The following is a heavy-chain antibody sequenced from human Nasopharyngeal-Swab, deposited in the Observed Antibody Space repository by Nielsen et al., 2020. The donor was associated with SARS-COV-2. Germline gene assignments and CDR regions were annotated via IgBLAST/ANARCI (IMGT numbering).Heavy chain of an antibody. J-gene: IGHJ4*02. CDR3: ARDSAVAGRGRVPGY. D-gene: IGHD6-19*01. Sequence: GGSLRLSCAAPGFTFSSYAMHWVRQAPGKGLEWVAVISYDGSNKYYADSVKGRFTISRDNSKNTLYLQMNSLRAEDTAVYYCARDSAVAGRGRVPGYWGQGTLVTVSS. CDR1: GFTFSSYA. V-gene: IGHV3-30-3*01. CDR2: ISYDGSNK.